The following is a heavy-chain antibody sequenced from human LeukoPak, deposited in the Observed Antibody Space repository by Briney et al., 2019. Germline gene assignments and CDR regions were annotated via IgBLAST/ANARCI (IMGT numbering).Heavy chain of an antibody. CDR2: ISAYNGNT. CDR3: ARDRRGDIVVVPAAMGT. CDR1: GYTFTSYG. Sequence: GASVKVSCKASGYTFTSYGISWVRQAPGQGLEWMGWISAYNGNTNYAQKLQGRVTMTTDTSTSTAYMELRSLRSDDTAVYYCARDRRGDIVVVPAAMGTWGQGTLVTVSS. D-gene: IGHD2-2*01. J-gene: IGHJ5*02. V-gene: IGHV1-18*01.